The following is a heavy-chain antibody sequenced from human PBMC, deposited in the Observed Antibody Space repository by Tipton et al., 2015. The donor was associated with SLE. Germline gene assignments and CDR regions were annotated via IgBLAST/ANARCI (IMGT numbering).Heavy chain of an antibody. CDR3: AREESGGYWDY. J-gene: IGHJ4*02. CDR1: GYTFTSHH. D-gene: IGHD2-15*01. CDR2: ISIYNGNT. V-gene: IGHV1-18*01. Sequence: QVQLVQSGAEVKKPGASVKVSCEAFGYTFTSHHISWVRQTPGQGLEWMGWISIYNGNTNYAQKFQGRVTMTTDTSTSTAYMELSSLTSEDTAVYFCAREESGGYWDYWGQGILVTVSS.